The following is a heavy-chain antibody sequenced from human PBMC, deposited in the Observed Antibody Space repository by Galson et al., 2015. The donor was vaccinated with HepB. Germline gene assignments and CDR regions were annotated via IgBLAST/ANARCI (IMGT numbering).Heavy chain of an antibody. J-gene: IGHJ5*02. CDR2: IYYSGST. CDR1: GGSISSGGYY. CDR3: ARGLVRYFDWLLPYNWFDP. D-gene: IGHD3-9*01. V-gene: IGHV4-31*03. Sequence: TLSLTCTVSGGSISSGGYYWGWIRQHPGKGLEWIGYIYYSGSTYYNPSLKSRVTISVDTSKNQFSLKLSSVTAADTAVYYCARGLVRYFDWLLPYNWFDPWGQGTLVTVSS.